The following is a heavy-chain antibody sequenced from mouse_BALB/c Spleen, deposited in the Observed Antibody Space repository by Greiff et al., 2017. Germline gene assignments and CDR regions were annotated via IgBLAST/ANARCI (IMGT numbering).Heavy chain of an antibody. CDR3: VRYYDGYYDWYFDV. CDR1: GFTFNTYA. D-gene: IGHD2-3*01. CDR2: IRSKSNNYAT. J-gene: IGHJ1*01. Sequence: EVMLVESGGGLVQPKGSLKLSCAASGFTFNTYAMNWVRQAPGKGLEWVARIRSKSNNYATYYADSVKDRFTISRDDSQSMLYLQMNNLKTEDTAMYYCVRYYDGYYDWYFDVWGAGTTVTVSS. V-gene: IGHV10-1*02.